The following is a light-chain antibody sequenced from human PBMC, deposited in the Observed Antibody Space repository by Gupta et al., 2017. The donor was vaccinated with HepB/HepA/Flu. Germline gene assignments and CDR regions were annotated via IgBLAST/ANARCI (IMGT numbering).Light chain of an antibody. J-gene: IGKJ4*01. CDR2: DAS. CDR1: QSVSSF. V-gene: IGKV3-11*01. Sequence: ELLFTQSPATLSLSPGERATLSFSASQSVSSFLPWYQQKPGQAPRLLIYDASNRATGITARFSGSGSGTDFTLTISSLEDEDFAVYYCQQRSNGPPTFGGGTKVEIK. CDR3: QQRSNGPPT.